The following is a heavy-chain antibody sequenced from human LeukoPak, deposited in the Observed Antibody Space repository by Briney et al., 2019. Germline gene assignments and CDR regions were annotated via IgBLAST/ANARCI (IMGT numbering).Heavy chain of an antibody. J-gene: IGHJ4*02. D-gene: IGHD3-22*01. CDR3: AKGPRLHSGYHPDY. V-gene: IGHV3-23*01. Sequence: PGGSLRLSCAASGFTFDDYGMTWVRQAPGRGLEWVPTVTGSDDETYYADSVKGRFTISRDYSKSTLLLQMNSLRVEDTAIYFCAKGPRLHSGYHPDYWGQGTLVTVSS. CDR1: GFTFDDYG. CDR2: VTGSDDET.